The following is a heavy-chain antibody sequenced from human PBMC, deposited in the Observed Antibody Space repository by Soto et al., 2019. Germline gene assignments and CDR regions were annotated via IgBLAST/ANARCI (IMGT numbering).Heavy chain of an antibody. Sequence: EVQLFESGGGLVQPGGSLRLSCAAPGFTFSSYAMSWVRQAPGKGLEWVSAISGSGGSTYYADSLKGRFTISRDNSKNTLYLQMNSLGAEDTAVYYCAKLGSSSTSCCRLDFDYWGQGTLVTVSS. CDR2: ISGSGGST. CDR3: AKLGSSSTSCCRLDFDY. V-gene: IGHV3-23*01. CDR1: GFTFSSYA. D-gene: IGHD2-2*01. J-gene: IGHJ4*02.